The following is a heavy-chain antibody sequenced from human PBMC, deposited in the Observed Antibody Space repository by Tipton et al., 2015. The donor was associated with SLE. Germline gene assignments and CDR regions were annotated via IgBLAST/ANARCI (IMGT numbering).Heavy chain of an antibody. D-gene: IGHD6-13*01. CDR3: ARDPSLWQQLVLEY. CDR1: GFTVSSNY. J-gene: IGHJ4*02. CDR2: ISGSGGST. Sequence: SLRLSCAASGFTVSSNYMSWARQAPGKGLEWVSAISGSGGSTYYADSVKGRFTISRDNSKNTLYLQMNSLRAEDTAVYYCARDPSLWQQLVLEYWGQGTLVTVSS. V-gene: IGHV3-23*01.